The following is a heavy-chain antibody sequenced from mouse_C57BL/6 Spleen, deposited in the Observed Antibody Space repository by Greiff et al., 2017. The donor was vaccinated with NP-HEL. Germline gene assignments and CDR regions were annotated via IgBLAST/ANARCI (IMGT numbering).Heavy chain of an antibody. Sequence: VQLVESGPGLVAPSQSLSITCTVSGFSLTSYGVDWVRQPPGTGLEWLGVIWGGGSTNYNSALMSRLSISKDNSKSQVYLKRNSLQTDDTAMYYCAKHERGYDYDGGALDYWGQGTTLTVSS. CDR2: IWGGGST. J-gene: IGHJ2*01. D-gene: IGHD2-4*01. CDR1: GFSLTSYG. CDR3: AKHERGYDYDGGALDY. V-gene: IGHV2-9*01.